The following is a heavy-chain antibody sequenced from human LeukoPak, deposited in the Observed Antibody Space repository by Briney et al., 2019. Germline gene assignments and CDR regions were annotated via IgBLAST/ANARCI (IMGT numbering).Heavy chain of an antibody. J-gene: IGHJ4*02. D-gene: IGHD3-16*01. CDR1: GFTFSSYG. V-gene: IGHV3-30*02. CDR2: IRYDGSNK. CDR3: AKDYEKWQEDYFDY. Sequence: PGGSLRLSCAASGFTFSSYGMHWVRQAPGKGLEWVAFIRYDGSNKYYADSVKGRFTISRDNSKNTLYLQMNSLRAEDTAVYYCAKDYEKWQEDYFDYWGQGTLVTVSS.